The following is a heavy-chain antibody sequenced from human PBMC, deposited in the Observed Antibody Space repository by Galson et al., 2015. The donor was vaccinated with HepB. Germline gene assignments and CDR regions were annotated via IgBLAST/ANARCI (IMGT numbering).Heavy chain of an antibody. CDR2: ISSTGTPM. CDR1: GFTFSSYT. CDR3: ARVYFCSGSSSAYWYFDL. V-gene: IGHV3-48*04. D-gene: IGHD3-10*01. J-gene: IGHJ2*01. Sequence: SLRLSCAASGFTFSSYTMNWVRQAPGKGLESVAYISSTGTPMYYADSAKGRFTISRDNSQNSLYLQMNSLRAEDTAVYYCARVYFCSGSSSAYWYFDLWGRGALVTVSS.